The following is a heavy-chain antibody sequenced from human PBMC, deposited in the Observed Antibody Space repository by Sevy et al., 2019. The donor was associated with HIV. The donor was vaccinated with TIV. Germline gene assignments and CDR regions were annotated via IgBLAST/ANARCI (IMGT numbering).Heavy chain of an antibody. CDR1: GFSFSYYG. J-gene: IGHJ6*02. CDR3: ANAYSGSYSHSYLYALDV. D-gene: IGHD1-26*01. V-gene: IGHV3-30*18. Sequence: GESLKISCIGSGFSFSYYGIHWVRQAPGKGLDWVALISHDGINEYYADSVKGRFTISRDNSKNTVYLEMNSLSNEDTAIYFCANAYSGSYSHSYLYALDVWGQGTTVTVSS. CDR2: ISHDGINE.